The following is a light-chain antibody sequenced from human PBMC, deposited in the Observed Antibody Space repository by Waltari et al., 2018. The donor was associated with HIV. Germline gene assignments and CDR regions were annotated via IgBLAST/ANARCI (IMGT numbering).Light chain of an antibody. CDR2: EVS. CDR1: SSTIGADYD. J-gene: IGLJ2*01. V-gene: IGLV1-40*01. CDR3: CSYAGSVV. Sequence: QSMLTQPPSVSGAPGQRVTISCTGSSSTIGADYDVHWYQQIPGTAPNLSIYEVSKRPSGVSNRFSGSKSGNTASLTISGLQAEDEADYYCCSYAGSVVFGGGTKLTVL.